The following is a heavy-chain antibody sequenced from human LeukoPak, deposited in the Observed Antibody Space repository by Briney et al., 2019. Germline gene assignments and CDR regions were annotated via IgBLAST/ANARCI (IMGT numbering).Heavy chain of an antibody. CDR3: ARAKYNSGWYLDY. J-gene: IGHJ4*02. Sequence: RSSETLSLTCPVSGGSISSGDYYWTWIRQHPGKGLEWIGYIHYSGSTYYNPSLKSRLTISVGTSKNQFSLKVSSVTAADTAVYYCARAKYNSGWYLDYWGQGTLVTVSS. CDR1: GGSISSGDYY. D-gene: IGHD6-19*01. V-gene: IGHV4-31*03. CDR2: IHYSGST.